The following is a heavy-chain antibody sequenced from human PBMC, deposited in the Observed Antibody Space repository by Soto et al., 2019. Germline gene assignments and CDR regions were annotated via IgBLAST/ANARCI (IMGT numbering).Heavy chain of an antibody. D-gene: IGHD3-16*02. J-gene: IGHJ4*02. CDR3: ARSYDYIWGSYRSKDSDY. CDR1: GYTFTSYG. Sequence: ASVKVSCKASGYTFTSYGISWVRQAPGQGLEWMGWISAYNGNTNYAQKLQGRVTMTTDTSTSTAYMELRSLRSDDTAVYYCARSYDYIWGSYRSKDSDYWGQGTLVTVSS. CDR2: ISAYNGNT. V-gene: IGHV1-18*01.